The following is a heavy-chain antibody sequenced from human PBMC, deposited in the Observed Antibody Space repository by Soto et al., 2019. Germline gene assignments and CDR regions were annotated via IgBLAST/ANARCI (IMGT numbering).Heavy chain of an antibody. CDR3: AGDGIAARGGYYYYYMDV. D-gene: IGHD6-6*01. CDR1: GFTFSSYA. V-gene: IGHV3-30*04. CDR2: ISYDGSNK. J-gene: IGHJ6*03. Sequence: GGSLRLSCAASGFTFSSYAMHWVRQAPGKGLEWVAVISYDGSNKYYADSVKGRFTISRDNSKNTLYLQMNSLRAEDTAVYYCAGDGIAARGGYYYYYMDVWGKGTTVTVSS.